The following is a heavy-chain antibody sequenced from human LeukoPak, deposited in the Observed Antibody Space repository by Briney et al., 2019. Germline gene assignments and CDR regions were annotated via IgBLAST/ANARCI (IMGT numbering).Heavy chain of an antibody. Sequence: GGFLRLSRAASGFTFSSYWMTWVRQAPGKGLEWVANIKQDGGESYYVDSVKGRFTISRENAKNSLYLQMNNLRAEDTAVYYCARDYYENIAHSHMLPFWGQGTLVTVSS. J-gene: IGHJ4*02. CDR3: ARDYYENIAHSHMLPF. CDR2: IKQDGGES. D-gene: IGHD1-26*01. V-gene: IGHV3-7*03. CDR1: GFTFSSYW.